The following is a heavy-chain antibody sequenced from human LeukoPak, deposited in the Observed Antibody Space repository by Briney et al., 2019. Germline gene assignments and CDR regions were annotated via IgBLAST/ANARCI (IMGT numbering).Heavy chain of an antibody. CDR1: GGSISSYY. Sequence: SETLSLTCTVSGGSISSYYWSWIRQPAGKGLEWIGRINTSGSTNYNPSLKSRVTISVDTSKNQFSLKLSSVTAADTAVYYCARADYDFWSGYSWGQGTLVTVSS. V-gene: IGHV4-4*07. CDR2: INTSGST. D-gene: IGHD3-3*01. J-gene: IGHJ5*02. CDR3: ARADYDFWSGYS.